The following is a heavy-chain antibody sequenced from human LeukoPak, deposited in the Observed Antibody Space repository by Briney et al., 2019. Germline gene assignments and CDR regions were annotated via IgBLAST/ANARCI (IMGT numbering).Heavy chain of an antibody. CDR1: GFVFGSYA. V-gene: IGHV3-23*01. J-gene: IGHJ4*02. D-gene: IGHD3-16*01. Sequence: GGSLRLSCVGSGFVFGSYAMNWVRQAPGKGLDWVSAISGSGVMTKYADSVRGRFTSSRDNTKNTLYLQMNSLRPEDTAAYYCVVRGGFPFANWGQGTLVTVSS. CDR3: VVRGGFPFAN. CDR2: ISGSGVMT.